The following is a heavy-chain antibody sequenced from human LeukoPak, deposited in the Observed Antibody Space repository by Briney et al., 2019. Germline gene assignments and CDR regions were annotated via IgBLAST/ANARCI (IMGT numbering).Heavy chain of an antibody. J-gene: IGHJ6*03. V-gene: IGHV3-53*01. CDR2: IYSGGST. CDR1: GFTVSSNY. CDR3: ARAGRYYYGSGSLYYYYYYYMDV. Sequence: HPGGSLRLSCAASGFTVSSNYMSWVRQAPGKGLEWVSVIYSGGSTYYADSVKGRFTISRDNSKNTLYLQMNSLRAEDTAVYYCARAGRYYYGSGSLYYYYYYYMDVWGKGTTVTVSS. D-gene: IGHD3-10*01.